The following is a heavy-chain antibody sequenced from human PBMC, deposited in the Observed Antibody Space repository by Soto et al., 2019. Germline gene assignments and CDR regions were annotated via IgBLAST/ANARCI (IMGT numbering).Heavy chain of an antibody. CDR1: GYTFTSYG. Sequence: ASVKVSCKASGYTFTSYGISWVRQAPGQGLEWMGWISAYNGNTNYAQKLQGRVTMTTDTSTSTAYMELRSLRSDDTAGYYCARYNPLWATYYYYGMDVWGQGTTVTVSS. CDR3: ARYNPLWATYYYYGMDV. D-gene: IGHD5-18*01. CDR2: ISAYNGNT. V-gene: IGHV1-18*04. J-gene: IGHJ6*02.